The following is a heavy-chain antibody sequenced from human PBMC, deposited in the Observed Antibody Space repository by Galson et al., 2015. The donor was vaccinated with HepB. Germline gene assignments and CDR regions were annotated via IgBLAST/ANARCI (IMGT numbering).Heavy chain of an antibody. CDR2: ISGSGGST. CDR1: GFTFSSYA. Sequence: SLRLSCAASGFTFSSYAMSWVRQAPGKGLEWVSAISGSGGSTYYADSVKGRFTISRDNSKNTLYLQMNSLRAEDTAVYHCAKRVAYSSSWYDYYYYGMDVWGQGTTVTVSS. J-gene: IGHJ6*02. V-gene: IGHV3-23*01. CDR3: AKRVAYSSSWYDYYYYGMDV. D-gene: IGHD6-13*01.